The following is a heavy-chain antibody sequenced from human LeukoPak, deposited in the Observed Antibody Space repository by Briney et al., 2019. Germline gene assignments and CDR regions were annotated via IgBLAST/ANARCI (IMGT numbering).Heavy chain of an antibody. CDR1: GFTFSRFA. Sequence: GGSLRLSCAASGFTFSRFAMSWVRQAPGKGLEWVSYVSRSSSTIYYADSVKGRFTISRDNAKNSLYLQMNSLRAEDTAVYYCALGGWLQPFDYWGQGTLVTVSS. J-gene: IGHJ4*02. D-gene: IGHD5-24*01. CDR3: ALGGWLQPFDY. V-gene: IGHV3-48*04. CDR2: VSRSSSTI.